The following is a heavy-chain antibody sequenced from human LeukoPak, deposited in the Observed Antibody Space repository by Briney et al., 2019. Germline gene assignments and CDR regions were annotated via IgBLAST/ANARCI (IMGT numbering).Heavy chain of an antibody. CDR3: ARHSARGSWYGWFDP. D-gene: IGHD6-13*01. CDR1: GGSISSSY. CDR2: IHHSGST. J-gene: IGHJ5*02. Sequence: PSETLSLTCTVSGGSISSSYWSWIRQSPGKGLEWIGYIHHSGSTNYNPSLKSRVTISIDTSKTQLSLSLTSVSAADTAVYYCARHSARGSWYGWFDPWGQGTLVTVSS. V-gene: IGHV4-59*08.